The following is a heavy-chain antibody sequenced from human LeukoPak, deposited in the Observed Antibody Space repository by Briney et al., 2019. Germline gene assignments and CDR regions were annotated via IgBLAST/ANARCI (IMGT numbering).Heavy chain of an antibody. CDR2: IYHSGST. CDR1: GYSISSGYY. J-gene: IGHJ4*02. CDR3: ARVVVPAATYFDY. Sequence: KPSETLSLTCAVSGYSISSGYYWGWIRQPPGKGLEWIGSIYHSGSTNYNPSLKSRVTISVDTSKNQFSLKLSSVTAADTAVYYCARVVVPAATYFDYWGQGTLVTVSS. D-gene: IGHD2-2*01. V-gene: IGHV4-38-2*01.